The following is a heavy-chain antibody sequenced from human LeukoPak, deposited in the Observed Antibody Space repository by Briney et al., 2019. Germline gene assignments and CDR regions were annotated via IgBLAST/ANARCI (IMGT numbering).Heavy chain of an antibody. D-gene: IGHD2-8*01. Sequence: GTSLRLSCAASGFIFRGHGMYWVRQAPGKGLEWVTNIWSDGRNKYYADSVKGRFTISRDNSKNMLYLQMDSLRAEDTAVYYCVREGVASVGYGTDVWGQGTTVIVSS. CDR2: IWSDGRNK. J-gene: IGHJ6*02. CDR1: GFIFRGHG. CDR3: VREGVASVGYGTDV. V-gene: IGHV3-33*01.